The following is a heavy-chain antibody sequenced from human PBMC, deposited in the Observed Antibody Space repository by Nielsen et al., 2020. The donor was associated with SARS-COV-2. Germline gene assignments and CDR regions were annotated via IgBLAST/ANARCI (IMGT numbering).Heavy chain of an antibody. Sequence: GESLKISCAASGFTFSSYGMHWVRQAPGKGLEWVAVIWYDGSNKYYADSVKGRFTISRDNSKNTLYLQMNSLRAEDTAVYYCARVAEVGQWLVFFDFWGQGTLVTVSS. D-gene: IGHD6-19*01. CDR1: GFTFSSYG. J-gene: IGHJ4*02. CDR3: ARVAEVGQWLVFFDF. CDR2: IWYDGSNK. V-gene: IGHV3-33*08.